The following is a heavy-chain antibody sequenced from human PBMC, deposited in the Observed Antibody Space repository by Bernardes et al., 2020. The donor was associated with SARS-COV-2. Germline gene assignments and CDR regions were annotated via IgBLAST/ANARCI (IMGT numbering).Heavy chain of an antibody. D-gene: IGHD6-6*01. CDR1: GYTFTGYY. CDR3: ARDFGGDSSSYYYGMDV. CDR2: INPNSGGT. J-gene: IGHJ6*02. V-gene: IGHV1-2*04. Sequence: ASVKVSCKASGYTFTGYYMHWVRQAPGQGLEWMGWINPNSGGTNYAQKFQGWVTMTRDTSISTAYMELSRLRSDDTAVYYCARDFGGDSSSYYYGMDVWGHVTTVTVSS.